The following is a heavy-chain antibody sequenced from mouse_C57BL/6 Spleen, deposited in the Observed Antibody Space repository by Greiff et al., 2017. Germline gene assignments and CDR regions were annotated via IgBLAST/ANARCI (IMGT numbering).Heavy chain of an antibody. D-gene: IGHD2-4*01. V-gene: IGHV5-12*01. CDR2: ISNGGGST. CDR1: GFTFSDYY. Sequence: EVQGVESGGGLVQPGGSLKLSCAASGFTFSDYYMYWVRQTPEKRLEWVAYISNGGGSTYYPDTVKGRFTISRDNAKNTLYLQMSRLKSEDTAMYYCARQGDYDLYYFDYWGQGTTLTVSS. J-gene: IGHJ2*01. CDR3: ARQGDYDLYYFDY.